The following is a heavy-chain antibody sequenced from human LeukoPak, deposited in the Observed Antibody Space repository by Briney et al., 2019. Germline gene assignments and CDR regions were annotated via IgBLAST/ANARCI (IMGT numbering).Heavy chain of an antibody. CDR2: ISSSGSTI. J-gene: IGHJ4*02. CDR3: ARDGYGDYYFDY. Sequence: GGSLRLSCAASGFTFSSYEMNWVRQAPGKGLEWVSYISSSGSTIYYADSVKGRFTISRDNAKNSLYLQMNSLRAEDTAVYYCARDGYGDYYFDYWGQGIQVTVSS. V-gene: IGHV3-48*03. D-gene: IGHD4-17*01. CDR1: GFTFSSYE.